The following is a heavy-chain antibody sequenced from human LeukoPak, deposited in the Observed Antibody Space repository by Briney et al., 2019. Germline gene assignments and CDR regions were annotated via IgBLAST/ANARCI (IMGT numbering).Heavy chain of an antibody. CDR3: AKDQVGYCSGGSCHGGYGY. CDR1: GFTFSSYA. CDR2: ISYDGSNK. J-gene: IGHJ4*02. V-gene: IGHV3-30-3*01. Sequence: GGSLRLSCAASGFTFSSYAMYWVRQAPGKGLECVALISYDGSNKYYADSVKGRFTISRDNSKNTLYLQMNSLRAGDTAVYYCAKDQVGYCSGGSCHGGYGYWGQGTLVTVSS. D-gene: IGHD2-15*01.